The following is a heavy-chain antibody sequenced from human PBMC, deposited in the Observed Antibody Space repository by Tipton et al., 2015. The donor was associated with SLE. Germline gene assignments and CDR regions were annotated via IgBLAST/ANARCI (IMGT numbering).Heavy chain of an antibody. CDR3: ARDPSGDPRLDY. CDR1: GGSFSGYY. CDR2: INHAAVT. V-gene: IGHV4-34*01. J-gene: IGHJ4*02. D-gene: IGHD4-17*01. Sequence: TLSLTCAVYGGSFSGYYWTWVRQSPGKGLEWIGEINHAAVTDYNPSLKSRVKILVDTAKEQFSLKLSSVTTADTAVYYCARDPSGDPRLDYWGQGTLVTVSS.